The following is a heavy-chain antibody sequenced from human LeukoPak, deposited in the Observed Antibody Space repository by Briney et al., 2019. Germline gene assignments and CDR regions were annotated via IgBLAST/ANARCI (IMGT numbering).Heavy chain of an antibody. V-gene: IGHV1-69*05. CDR3: AIGSGSYQGGWFDP. D-gene: IGHD1-26*01. CDR2: ITPIFGTA. CDR1: GGTFSSYA. Sequence: SVKVSCKASGGTFSSYAISWVRQAPGQGLEWMGGITPIFGTAKYAQKVQGRVTITTDESTSTAYMELSSLRSEDTAVYYCAIGSGSYQGGWFDPWGQGTLVTVSS. J-gene: IGHJ5*02.